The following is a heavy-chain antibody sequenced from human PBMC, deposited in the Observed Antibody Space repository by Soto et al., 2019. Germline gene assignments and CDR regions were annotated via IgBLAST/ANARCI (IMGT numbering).Heavy chain of an antibody. CDR2: SINSGGRT. Sequence: EVQLLESGGDLVQPGGSLRLSCAASGFTFSSYTMTWVRQAPGKGLEWVSSINSGGRTDYADSVKVRFTISRDDSKNPLSLQIISLTAEDTAVYYCAKDLRHDGVWDFDYWGQGTLVTVSS. CDR3: AKDLRHDGVWDFDY. J-gene: IGHJ4*02. D-gene: IGHD4-17*01. CDR1: GFTFSSYT. V-gene: IGHV3-23*01.